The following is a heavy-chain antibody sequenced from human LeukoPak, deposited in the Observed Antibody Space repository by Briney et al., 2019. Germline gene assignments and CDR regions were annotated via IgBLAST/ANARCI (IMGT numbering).Heavy chain of an antibody. CDR3: AKKRGPYYDILSGYYFVY. CDR2: ISYDGSNK. J-gene: IGHJ4*02. Sequence: GRSLRLSCAASGFTFSSYGMHWVRQAPGKGLEWVAVISYDGSNKYYADSVKGRFTISRDNSKNTLYLQMNSLRAEDTAVYYCAKKRGPYYDILSGYYFVYWGQGTLVTVSS. CDR1: GFTFSSYG. V-gene: IGHV3-30*18. D-gene: IGHD3-9*01.